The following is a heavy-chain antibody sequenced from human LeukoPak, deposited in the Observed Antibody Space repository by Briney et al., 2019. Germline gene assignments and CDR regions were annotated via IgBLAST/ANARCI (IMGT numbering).Heavy chain of an antibody. D-gene: IGHD1-26*01. CDR3: AKDQVGAILWFDN. CDR1: GLTFSSYG. Sequence: GGSLRLSCAASGLTFSSYGMSWVRQAPGKGLDWGSAISGSGGKTYYADSVKGRFTISRDNSKNTLYLQMNSLRAEDTAVYYCAKDQVGAILWFDNWGQGTLVTVSS. J-gene: IGHJ4*02. CDR2: ISGSGGKT. V-gene: IGHV3-23*01.